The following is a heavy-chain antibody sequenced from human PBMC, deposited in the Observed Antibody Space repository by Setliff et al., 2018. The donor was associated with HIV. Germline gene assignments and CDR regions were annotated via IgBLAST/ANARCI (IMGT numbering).Heavy chain of an antibody. D-gene: IGHD5-18*01. V-gene: IGHV4-39*01. CDR3: ARRQQLWLLYAFDI. CDR1: GGSISSSSYY. J-gene: IGHJ3*02. Sequence: SETLSLTCTVSGGSISSSSYYWGWIRQPPGKGLEWIGSIYYSGSTYYNPSLKSRVTISVDTSKNQFSLKLSSVTAAETAVYYCARRQQLWLLYAFDIWGQGTMVTVS. CDR2: IYYSGST.